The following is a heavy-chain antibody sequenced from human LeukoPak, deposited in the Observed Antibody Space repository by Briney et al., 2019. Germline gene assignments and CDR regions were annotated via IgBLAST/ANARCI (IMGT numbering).Heavy chain of an antibody. D-gene: IGHD6-19*01. CDR2: IYESGST. V-gene: IGHV4-59*01. Sequence: EWIGYIYESGSTNYTPALKSRVNISVAKSNTQFSLKLSSVTAADTPVYYCARSIRAGYFDYWGQGTLVTVSS. J-gene: IGHJ4*02. CDR3: ARSIRAGYFDY.